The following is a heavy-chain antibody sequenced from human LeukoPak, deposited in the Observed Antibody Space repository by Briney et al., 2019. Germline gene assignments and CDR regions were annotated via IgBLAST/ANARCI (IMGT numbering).Heavy chain of an antibody. CDR1: GYTFTNYY. V-gene: IGHV1-46*01. CDR2: SNPSGDST. CDR3: ATNLYDLPTSD. Sequence: ASVKVSCKASGYTFTNYYIHWVRQAPGHGLEWLGISNPSGDSTNYAQKFQGRVTMTRDTSTSTVYMDLSSLRSEDTAVYYCATNLYDLPTSDWGQGTLVTVSS. J-gene: IGHJ1*01. D-gene: IGHD3-22*01.